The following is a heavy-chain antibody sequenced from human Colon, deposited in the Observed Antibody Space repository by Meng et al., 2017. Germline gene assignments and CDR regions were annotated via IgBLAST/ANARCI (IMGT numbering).Heavy chain of an antibody. CDR3: ARGVETMIRGVKWYFDL. CDR2: VYSSGST. Sequence: QVPPEEAGPGSVKPSETLSRTCSVSGGDINNYYWSWIRQSPGKGLEWLGCVYSSGSTYYSPSLKSRLNMSVDRTKNQLSLKVTSVTAADTAVYYCARGVETMIRGVKWYFDLWGRGALVTVSS. CDR1: GGDINNYY. J-gene: IGHJ2*01. D-gene: IGHD3-10*01. V-gene: IGHV4-4*07.